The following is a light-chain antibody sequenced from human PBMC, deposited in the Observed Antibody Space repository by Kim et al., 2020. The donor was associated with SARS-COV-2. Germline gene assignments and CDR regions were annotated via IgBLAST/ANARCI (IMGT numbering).Light chain of an antibody. CDR1: TGAVTRGHY. CDR2: HAS. J-gene: IGLJ3*02. V-gene: IGLV7-46*01. CDR3: FLVFAAARLWV. Sequence: VTLTGGSTTGAVTRGHYPNWVQQKPGQAPRTLIFHASNKLSWTPARFSGSLLGGKAALTLSGAQPEDEADYYCFLVFAAARLWVSGGGTQLTVL.